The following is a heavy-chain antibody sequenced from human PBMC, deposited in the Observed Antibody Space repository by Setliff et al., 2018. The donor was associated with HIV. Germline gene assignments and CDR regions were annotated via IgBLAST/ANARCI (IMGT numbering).Heavy chain of an antibody. Sequence: SETLSLTCTVSGGPMNTGGYYWSWIRHHPGKGLEWVGYIFYSGSTYYNPSLESRLTISIDTSKNQFFLKLTSVTAADTAIYYCARDLTSNSNCFEPWGQGTQVTVSS. D-gene: IGHD4-4*01. CDR1: GGPMNTGGYY. CDR2: IFYSGST. J-gene: IGHJ5*02. CDR3: ARDLTSNSNCFEP. V-gene: IGHV4-31*03.